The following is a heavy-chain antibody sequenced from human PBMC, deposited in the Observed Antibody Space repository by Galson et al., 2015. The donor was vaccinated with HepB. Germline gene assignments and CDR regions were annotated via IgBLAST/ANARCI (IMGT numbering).Heavy chain of an antibody. CDR2: AYHSGGT. V-gene: IGHV4-4*02. J-gene: IGHJ4*02. Sequence: LSLTCAVSGDSISNDRWWSWVRQPPGEGLEWIGEAYHSGGTNYRPSPKSRVTISVDKSKNQFSLKLTSVTAADTAVYYCARAKEGRGYFDYWGQGTLVTVSS. D-gene: IGHD3-10*01. CDR3: ARAKEGRGYFDY. CDR1: GDSISNDRW.